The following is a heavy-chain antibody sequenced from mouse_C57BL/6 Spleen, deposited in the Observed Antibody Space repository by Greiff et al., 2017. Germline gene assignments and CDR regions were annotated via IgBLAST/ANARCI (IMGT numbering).Heavy chain of an antibody. Sequence: QVQLQQPGTELVKPGASVKLSCKASGYTFTSYWMHWVKQRPGQGLEWIGNINPSNGGTNYNEKFKSKATLTVDKSSSTAYMQLSSLTSEDSAVXYCARGDYGSSYFDYWGQGTTLTVSS. D-gene: IGHD1-1*01. CDR1: GYTFTSYW. CDR2: INPSNGGT. CDR3: ARGDYGSSYFDY. V-gene: IGHV1-53*01. J-gene: IGHJ2*01.